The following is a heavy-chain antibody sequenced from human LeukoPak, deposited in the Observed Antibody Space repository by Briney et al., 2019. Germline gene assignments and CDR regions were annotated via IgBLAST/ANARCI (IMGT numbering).Heavy chain of an antibody. CDR3: AKDPIVGSRVATPCH. CDR2: NRGSGGNT. CDR1: GFTFTSDA. J-gene: IGHJ4*02. D-gene: IGHD2/OR15-2a*01. V-gene: IGHV3-23*01. Sequence: PGGSLRLSCAPSGFTFTSDATSAGRATPEKRLERVSANRGSGGNTYYADSVKGRFTISRDNSKSTLFLQISSLRAEDTAVYYCAKDPIVGSRVATPCHWGQGTLVTVSS.